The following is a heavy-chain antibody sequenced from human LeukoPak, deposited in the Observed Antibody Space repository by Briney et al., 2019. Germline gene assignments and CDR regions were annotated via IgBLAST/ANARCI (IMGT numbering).Heavy chain of an antibody. CDR2: IFQSGST. CDR1: SGSVSSGDYS. D-gene: IGHD1-1*01. J-gene: IGHJ5*02. V-gene: IGHV4-30-2*01. CDR3: ARVGSDWNDVRYNCFDP. Sequence: SQTLSLTCAVYSGSVSSGDYSWSWLRQRPGKGLGWIGYIFQSGSTYYNPSLNSRVTISVDRSKNQFSLKLSSVDAADTAGYYCARVGSDWNDVRYNCFDPWGQGTLVTVSS.